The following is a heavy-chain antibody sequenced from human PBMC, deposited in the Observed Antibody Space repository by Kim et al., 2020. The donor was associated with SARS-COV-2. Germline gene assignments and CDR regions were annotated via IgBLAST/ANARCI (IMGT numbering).Heavy chain of an antibody. V-gene: IGHV1-18*01. CDR1: NYTFTNFY. D-gene: IGHD2-8*01. CDR3: ARERSLRPVLSRDYYYGMDV. CDR2: ISPYNGNT. Sequence: ASVKVSCKASNYTFTNFYITWVRQAPGQGLEWLGTISPYNGNTNYVQKVHDRVTMTTDTTTNTAFLELRSLRSDDTAVYYCARERSLRPVLSRDYYYGMDVWGQGTTVIVSS. J-gene: IGHJ6*02.